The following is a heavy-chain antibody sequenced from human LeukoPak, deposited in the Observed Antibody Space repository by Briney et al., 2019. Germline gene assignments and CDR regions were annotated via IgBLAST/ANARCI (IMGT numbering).Heavy chain of an antibody. J-gene: IGHJ4*02. CDR3: ARAPPYYGSGSYSSN. V-gene: IGHV4-34*01. Sequence: SETLSLTCAVYGGSFSGYYWSWIRQPPGKGLEWIGEINHSGSTNYNPSLTSRVTISVDTSKNQFSLKLSSVTAADTAVYYCARAPPYYGSGSYSSNWGQGTLVTVSS. CDR2: INHSGST. CDR1: GGSFSGYY. D-gene: IGHD3-10*01.